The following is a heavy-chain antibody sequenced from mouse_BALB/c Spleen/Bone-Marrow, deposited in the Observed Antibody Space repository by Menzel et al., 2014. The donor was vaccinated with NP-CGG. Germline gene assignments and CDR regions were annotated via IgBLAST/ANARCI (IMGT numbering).Heavy chain of an antibody. D-gene: IGHD2-1*01. CDR3: ARHYYGNPYYYAMDY. CDR1: GFAFSSYD. V-gene: IGHV5-12-1*01. J-gene: IGHJ4*01. Sequence: VQLKESGGGLVKPGGSLKLSCAASGFAFSSYDMSWVRQTPEKRLERVAYISSGGGSTYYPDTVKGRFTISRDNAKNTLYLQMSSLKSEDTAMYYCARHYYGNPYYYAMDYWGQGTSVTVSS. CDR2: ISSGGGST.